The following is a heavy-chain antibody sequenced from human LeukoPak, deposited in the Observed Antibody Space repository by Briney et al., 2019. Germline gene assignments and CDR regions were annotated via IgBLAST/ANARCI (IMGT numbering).Heavy chain of an antibody. CDR1: GFRLIKYA. Sequence: PGESLRLSCEASGFRLIKYAMHWVRQAPGRGLEWVAVISFDGKKEFYADSVKGRFTISRDNSKNALFLQMNSLQTDDTAIYYCARASMATINYYYFYMDAWGKGTTVTVSS. D-gene: IGHD5-24*01. J-gene: IGHJ6*03. CDR3: ARASMATINYYYFYMDA. V-gene: IGHV3-30*04. CDR2: ISFDGKKE.